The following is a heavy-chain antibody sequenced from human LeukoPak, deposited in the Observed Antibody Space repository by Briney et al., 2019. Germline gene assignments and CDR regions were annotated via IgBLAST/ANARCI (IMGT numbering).Heavy chain of an antibody. Sequence: SETLSLTCTVSGGSFGIGGYYWSWICQHPGRGLEWIGYIYYSGSTYSNPSLKSRVTISVDTSKNQFSLNLSSVTAADTAVYYCARYCSSTNCYKGGFDPWGQGTLVTVSS. CDR1: GGSFGIGGYY. CDR3: ARYCSSTNCYKGGFDP. D-gene: IGHD2-2*02. V-gene: IGHV4-31*03. J-gene: IGHJ5*02. CDR2: IYYSGST.